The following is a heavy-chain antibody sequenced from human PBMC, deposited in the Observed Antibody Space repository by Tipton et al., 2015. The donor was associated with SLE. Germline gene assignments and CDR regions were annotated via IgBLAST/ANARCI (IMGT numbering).Heavy chain of an antibody. Sequence: QSGPEVKKPGASVKVSCKASGYTFTSYYMHWVRQAPGQGLEWMGIINPSGGSTSCAQKFQGRVTMTRDTSTSTVYMELSSLRSEDTALYYCTTDRRNDLRSGDLLFDYWGQGSLVTVSS. D-gene: IGHD3-16*01. J-gene: IGHJ4*02. CDR1: GYTFTSYY. CDR3: TTDRRNDLRSGDLLFDY. V-gene: IGHV1-46*01. CDR2: INPSGGST.